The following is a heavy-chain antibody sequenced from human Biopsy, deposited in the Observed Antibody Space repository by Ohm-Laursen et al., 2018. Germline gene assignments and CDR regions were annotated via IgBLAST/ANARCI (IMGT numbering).Heavy chain of an antibody. V-gene: IGHV1-2*02. CDR1: SYTFTDYN. CDR3: ARDPLNGHKHFDY. Sequence: SVKVSCKASSYTFTDYNIHWMRQAPGQGLEWLGNINCKTGATNYAQKFQGTVTMTRDTSISTAYLALGSLRSADTAIYYCARDPLNGHKHFDYWGQGSLVTVSS. J-gene: IGHJ4*02. D-gene: IGHD2-8*01. CDR2: INCKTGAT.